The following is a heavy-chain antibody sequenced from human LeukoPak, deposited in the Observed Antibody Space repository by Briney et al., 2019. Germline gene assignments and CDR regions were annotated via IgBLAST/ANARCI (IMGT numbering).Heavy chain of an antibody. D-gene: IGHD3-10*01. CDR2: ISGSGGST. V-gene: IGHV3-23*01. CDR1: GFTFSSYA. J-gene: IGHJ5*02. Sequence: GGSPRLSCAASGFTFSSYAMSWVRQAPGKGLEWVSAISGSGGSTYYADSVKGRFTISRDNSKNTLYLQMNSLRAEDTAVYYCAKRPYYYGSGTDGWFDPWGQGTLVTVSS. CDR3: AKRPYYYGSGTDGWFDP.